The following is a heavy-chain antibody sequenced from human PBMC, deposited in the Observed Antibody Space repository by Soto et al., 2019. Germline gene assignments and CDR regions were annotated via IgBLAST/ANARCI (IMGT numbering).Heavy chain of an antibody. CDR2: ISAYNGNT. CDR3: ASYELLTVYFPQYRYDY. J-gene: IGHJ4*02. Sequence: ASVKVSCKASGYTFTSYGISWVRQAPGQGLEWMGWISAYNGNTNYAQKLQGRVTMTTDTSTSTAYMELRSLRSDDTAVYYCASYELLTVYFPQYRYDYWARRTLVTVSS. V-gene: IGHV1-18*01. CDR1: GYTFTSYG. D-gene: IGHD3-9*01.